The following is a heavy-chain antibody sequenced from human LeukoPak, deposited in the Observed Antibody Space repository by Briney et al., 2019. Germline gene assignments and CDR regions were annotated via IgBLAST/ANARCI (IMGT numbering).Heavy chain of an antibody. CDR3: ARDGDSSGYSYI. V-gene: IGHV4-59*01. CDR2: IYYSGST. CDR1: GGSISSYY. Sequence: PSETLSLTCTVSGGSISSYYWSWIRQPPGKGLEWIGYIYYSGSTNYNPSLKSRVTISVGTSKNQFSLKLSSVTAADTAVYYCARDGDSSGYSYIWGQGTMVTVSS. J-gene: IGHJ3*02. D-gene: IGHD3-22*01.